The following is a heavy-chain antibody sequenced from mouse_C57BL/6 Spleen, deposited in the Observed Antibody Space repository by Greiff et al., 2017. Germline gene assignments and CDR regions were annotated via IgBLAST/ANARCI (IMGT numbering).Heavy chain of an antibody. Sequence: QVQLQQSGPELVKPGASVKISCKASGYAFSSSWMNWVKQRPGKGLEGIGRIYPGDGETNYNGKFKGKATLTADKSSSTAYMQLSSRTSEDSAVYFCASPSYGSSLWYFDVWGTGTTVTVSS. CDR2: IYPGDGET. J-gene: IGHJ1*03. CDR3: ASPSYGSSLWYFDV. V-gene: IGHV1-82*01. CDR1: GYAFSSSW. D-gene: IGHD1-1*01.